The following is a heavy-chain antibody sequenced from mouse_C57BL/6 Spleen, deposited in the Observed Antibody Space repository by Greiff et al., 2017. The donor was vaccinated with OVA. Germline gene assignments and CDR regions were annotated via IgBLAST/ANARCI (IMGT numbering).Heavy chain of an antibody. V-gene: IGHV1-82*01. CDR1: GYAFSSSW. CDR3: ARRSSGPYYAMDY. J-gene: IGHJ4*01. D-gene: IGHD3-2*02. CDR2: IYPGDGDT. Sequence: QVQLQQSGPELVKPGASVKISCKASGYAFSSSWMNWVKQRPGKGLEWIGRIYPGDGDTNYNGKVKGKATLTADKSSSTAYMQLSSLTSEDSAVYFCARRSSGPYYAMDYWGQGTSVTVSS.